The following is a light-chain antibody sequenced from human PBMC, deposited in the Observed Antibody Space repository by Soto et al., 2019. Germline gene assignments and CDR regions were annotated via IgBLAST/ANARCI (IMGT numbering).Light chain of an antibody. J-gene: IGLJ3*02. V-gene: IGLV2-23*01. CDR2: EGT. Sequence: QSVLTQPASVSGSPGQSITISCTGTSSDVGSYNLVSWYQQLPGKAPKLMIYEGTKRPSGISNHFSGSKSGNTASLTISGLQAEDEADYYCCSYAGSGTWVFGGGTKLTVL. CDR3: CSYAGSGTWV. CDR1: SSDVGSYNL.